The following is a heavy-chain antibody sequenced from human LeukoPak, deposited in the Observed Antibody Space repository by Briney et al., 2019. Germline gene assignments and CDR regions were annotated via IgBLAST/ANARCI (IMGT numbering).Heavy chain of an antibody. D-gene: IGHD3-3*01. V-gene: IGHV3-23*01. CDR3: AKEGFPTDFGWVNKLDY. CDR2: VSNSGDSA. J-gene: IGHJ4*02. Sequence: PGGSLRLSCTVSELTFSSYAMTWVRQAPGDGLEWVSTVSNSGDSAYYVDSVRGRFTISRDNSKNTLYMQMNSLTAEDTAIYYFAKEGFPTDFGWVNKLDYWGPGTRSPCP. CDR1: ELTFSSYA.